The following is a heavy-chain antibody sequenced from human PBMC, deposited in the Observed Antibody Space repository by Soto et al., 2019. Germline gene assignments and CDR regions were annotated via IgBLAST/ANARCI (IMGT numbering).Heavy chain of an antibody. D-gene: IGHD3-3*01. CDR1: GYPVTAYY. CDR3: ARGGGVGVAGSAAFDM. V-gene: IGHV1-2*02. Sequence: QLHLVQSGAVVKKPGASVTVSCSASGYPVTAYYMHWVRQAPGRGLEGMGGINPATGAAKYTQTFQGRVTKARDTATSTVFMELSGLASGDTAGFFCARGGGVGVAGSAAFDMWGQGTLVTVSS. J-gene: IGHJ3*02. CDR2: INPATGAA.